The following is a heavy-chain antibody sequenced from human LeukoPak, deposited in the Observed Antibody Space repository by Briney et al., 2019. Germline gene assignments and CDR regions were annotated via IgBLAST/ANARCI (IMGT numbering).Heavy chain of an antibody. D-gene: IGHD4/OR15-4a*01. CDR3: ARRAGAYSHPYDY. J-gene: IGHJ4*02. V-gene: IGHV3-53*01. CDR1: GFTFSSYS. CDR2: IYSDNT. Sequence: GGSLRLSCAASGFTFSSYSMNWVRQAPGKGLEWVSFIYSDNTHYSDSVKGRFTISRDNPKNTLYLQMNSLRAEDTAVYYCARRAGAYSHPYDYWGQGTLVTVSS.